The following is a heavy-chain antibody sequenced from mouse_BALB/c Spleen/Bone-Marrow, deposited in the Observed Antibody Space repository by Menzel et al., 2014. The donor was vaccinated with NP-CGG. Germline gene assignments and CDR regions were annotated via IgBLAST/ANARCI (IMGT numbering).Heavy chain of an antibody. D-gene: IGHD2-2*01. Sequence: VHLVESGAELVKPGASVKLSCKASGYTFTSYWMHWVKQRPGQGLEWIGEMDPNTGRTDYNKKFKSQGSLTVDKSSSTAYMHLSSLTSENSAVYYCARINGYDYWGQGTTLTVSS. J-gene: IGHJ2*01. V-gene: IGHV1S81*02. CDR1: GYTFTSYW. CDR3: ARINGYDY. CDR2: MDPNTGRT.